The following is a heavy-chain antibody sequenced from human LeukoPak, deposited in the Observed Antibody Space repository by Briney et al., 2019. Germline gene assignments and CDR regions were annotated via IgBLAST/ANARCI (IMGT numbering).Heavy chain of an antibody. Sequence: SGGSLRLSCAASGFSFSSYTMHWVRQAPGKGLEYVSAISSSGGSSYYVNSVKGRFTISRDNSKNTLYLQMGSLRAEDMAVYYCARRGSYSAEYFQHWGQGTLVTVSS. J-gene: IGHJ1*01. CDR3: ARRGSYSAEYFQH. D-gene: IGHD1-26*01. CDR1: GFSFSSYT. V-gene: IGHV3-64*01. CDR2: ISSSGGSS.